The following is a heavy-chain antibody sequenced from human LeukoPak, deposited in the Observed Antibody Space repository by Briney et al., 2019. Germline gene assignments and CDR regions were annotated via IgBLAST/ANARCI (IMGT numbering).Heavy chain of an antibody. D-gene: IGHD5-24*01. Sequence: SETLSLTCTVSGGSISSYYWSWIRQPPGKGLEWIGYIYTSGSTNYNPSLKSRVTISVDTSKNRFSLKLSSVTAADTAVYYCARGRDGYNENWGQGTLVTVSS. CDR2: IYTSGST. CDR3: ARGRDGYNEN. V-gene: IGHV4-4*09. J-gene: IGHJ4*02. CDR1: GGSISSYY.